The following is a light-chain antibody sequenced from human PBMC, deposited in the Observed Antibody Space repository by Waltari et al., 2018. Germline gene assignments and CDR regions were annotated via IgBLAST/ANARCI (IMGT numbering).Light chain of an antibody. CDR2: GAS. V-gene: IGKV3-20*01. CDR1: QSVSSSY. CDR3: QQYGSSPGT. J-gene: IGKJ1*01. Sequence: EIVLTQSPGTLSLSPGERATLSCRASQSVSSSYFAWYQQKPGQAPRLLICGASNRATGIPDRFSGSGSGTDFTLTISRLEPEDFAVYYCQQYGSSPGTFGQGTKVET.